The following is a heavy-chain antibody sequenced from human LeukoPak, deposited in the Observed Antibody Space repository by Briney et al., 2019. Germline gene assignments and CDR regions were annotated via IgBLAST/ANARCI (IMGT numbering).Heavy chain of an antibody. D-gene: IGHD2-2*01. CDR3: AREGGFQGCSSTSCSGFFDY. V-gene: IGHV4-59*01. Sequence: PSETLSLTCTVSGGSISSYYWSWIRQPPGKGLEWIGYIYYSGSTNYNPSLKSRVTISVDTSKNQFSLKLSSVTAADTAVYYCAREGGFQGCSSTSCSGFFDYWGQGTLVTVSS. J-gene: IGHJ4*02. CDR1: GGSISSYY. CDR2: IYYSGST.